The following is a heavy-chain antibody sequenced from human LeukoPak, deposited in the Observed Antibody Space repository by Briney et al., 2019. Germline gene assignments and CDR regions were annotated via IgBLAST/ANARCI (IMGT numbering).Heavy chain of an antibody. CDR2: ISSSSRYI. J-gene: IGHJ4*02. D-gene: IGHD2-15*01. CDR1: GFTFSVYS. V-gene: IGHV3-21*01. Sequence: GGSLRLSCAASGFTFSVYSMNWVRQAPGKGLEWVSSISSSSRYIYYADSVRGRFTISRDNAKNSLYLQMNSLRAEDTAVYYCARGTYCSGSSCYPEGFDYWGQGTLVTVSS. CDR3: ARGTYCSGSSCYPEGFDY.